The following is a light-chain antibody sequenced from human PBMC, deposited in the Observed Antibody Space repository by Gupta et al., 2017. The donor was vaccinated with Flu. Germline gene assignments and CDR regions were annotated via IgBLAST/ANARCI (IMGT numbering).Light chain of an antibody. Sequence: QSALTQPASVSGSPGKSITITCTGDISDIDDYNSVPWFQQHPGKAPKLIIYSVIGRPSGVSNRFSGSKSGNTASLTIAGLQAEDEADYYCSSYTGHNTFVFGTVTKVTVL. CDR1: ISDIDDYNS. J-gene: IGLJ1*01. V-gene: IGLV2-14*03. CDR3: SSYTGHNTFV. CDR2: SVI.